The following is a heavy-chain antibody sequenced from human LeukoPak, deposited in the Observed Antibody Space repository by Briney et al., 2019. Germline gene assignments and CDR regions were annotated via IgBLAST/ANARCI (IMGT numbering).Heavy chain of an antibody. Sequence: GGSLRLSCAVSGFTFSSYAMNWVRQAPGKGLEGVSGISGSGAGTDYADSVKGRFTISRDNSKNTLYLQMNSLRAEDTAVYYCANSRGYDYAFDIWGQGTMVTVSS. D-gene: IGHD5-12*01. CDR1: GFTFSSYA. V-gene: IGHV3-23*01. CDR3: ANSRGYDYAFDI. J-gene: IGHJ3*02. CDR2: ISGSGAGT.